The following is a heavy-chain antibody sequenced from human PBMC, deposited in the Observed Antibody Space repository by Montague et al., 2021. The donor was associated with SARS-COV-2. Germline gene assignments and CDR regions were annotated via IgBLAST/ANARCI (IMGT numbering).Heavy chain of an antibody. CDR3: ARAIGAPENWFDP. Sequence: SETLSLTCTVSGGSIRNYFWSWIRQPPGKGLEWIGYIYYTGSTXXXPSXXSRVTMSISMSENQFSLKLNSVTAADTAVYYCARAIGAPENWFDPWAREPWSPSPQ. CDR1: GGSIRNYF. J-gene: IGHJ5*02. V-gene: IGHV4-59*12. CDR2: IYYTGST. D-gene: IGHD3-16*01.